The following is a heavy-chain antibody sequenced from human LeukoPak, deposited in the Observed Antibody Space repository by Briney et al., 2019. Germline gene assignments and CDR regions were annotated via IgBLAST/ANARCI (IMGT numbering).Heavy chain of an antibody. CDR2: IYHNGGT. Sequence: SETLSLTSAVSGDSISSSIYYWAWIRQPPGKGLEWIGSIYHNGGTYYKSSLKRRVTISLDTSKNQFSLKLSSVTAADTAVYYCARGPVRRLSSSSGFMDVWGKGTTVTVSS. CDR1: GDSISSSIYY. CDR3: ARGPVRRLSSSSGFMDV. J-gene: IGHJ6*04. V-gene: IGHV4-39*07. D-gene: IGHD3-22*01.